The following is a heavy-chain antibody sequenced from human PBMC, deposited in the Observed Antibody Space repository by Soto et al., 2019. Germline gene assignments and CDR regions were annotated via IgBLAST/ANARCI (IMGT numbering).Heavy chain of an antibody. Sequence: QVQLVESGGGVVQPGRSLRLSCAASGFTFSSYAMHWVRQAPGKGLEWVAVISYDGSNKYYADSVKGRFTISRDNSKNTLYLQMNSLRAEDTAVYYCARGGGFTNWFDPWGQGILVTVSS. CDR2: ISYDGSNK. V-gene: IGHV3-30-3*01. D-gene: IGHD5-12*01. J-gene: IGHJ5*02. CDR1: GFTFSSYA. CDR3: ARGGGFTNWFDP.